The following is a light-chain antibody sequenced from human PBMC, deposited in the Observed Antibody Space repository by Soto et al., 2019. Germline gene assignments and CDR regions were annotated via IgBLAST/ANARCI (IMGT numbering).Light chain of an antibody. V-gene: IGKV3-20*01. CDR2: GAS. J-gene: IGKJ5*01. CDR3: QQYVSPPIT. Sequence: VVFTQSHSTLSFSPGERATPSCRVSRSVTSTYLGWYQQKPGQAPSLLIYGASSRATGIPDRFSGSGSGTDFTLTISRLEPEDFAVYYCQQYVSPPITFGQGTRLAIK. CDR1: RSVTSTY.